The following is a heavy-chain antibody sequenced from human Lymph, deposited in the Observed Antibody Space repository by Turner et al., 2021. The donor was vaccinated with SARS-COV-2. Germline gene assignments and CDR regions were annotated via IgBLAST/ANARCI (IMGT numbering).Heavy chain of an antibody. CDR1: GFTFSSHS. V-gene: IGHV3-48*02. CDR2: ISISSRTI. J-gene: IGHJ6*02. CDR3: ARDRGGYGAYYYGMDV. Sequence: EVLLVEPGGGLVQPGGSLRLSCAASGFTFSSHSMNWVRQVPGKGREWVSYISISSRTIYYADSVKGRLTISRDNAKNSLYLQMNSLRDEDTAVYYCARDRGGYGAYYYGMDVWGQGTTVTVSS. D-gene: IGHD2-15*01.